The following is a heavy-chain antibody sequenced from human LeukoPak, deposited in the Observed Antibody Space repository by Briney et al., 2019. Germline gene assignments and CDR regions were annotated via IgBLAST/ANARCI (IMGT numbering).Heavy chain of an antibody. V-gene: IGHV3-23*01. Sequence: GGSLRLSCAASGFAFSSYAMRWVRQAPAKGLEWVSAISGSGGSTYYADSVKGRFTISRDNSKNTLYLQMNSLRAEDTAVYYCARRNIAAAALDYWGQGTLVTVSS. CDR3: ARRNIAAAALDY. J-gene: IGHJ4*02. CDR2: ISGSGGST. D-gene: IGHD6-13*01. CDR1: GFAFSSYA.